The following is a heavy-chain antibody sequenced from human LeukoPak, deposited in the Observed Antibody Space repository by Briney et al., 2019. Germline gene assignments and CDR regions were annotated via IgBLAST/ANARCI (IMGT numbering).Heavy chain of an antibody. V-gene: IGHV3-7*01. CDR2: IKQDGSEK. Sequence: KAGGSLRLSCAASGFTFGSYWMSWVRQAPGKGLEWVANIKQDGSEKYYVDSVKGRFTISRDNAKNSLYLQMNSLRAEDTAVYYCARDAMAREDIVVVPAQFVHYYYYMDVWGKGTTVTVSS. J-gene: IGHJ6*03. CDR1: GFTFGSYW. CDR3: ARDAMAREDIVVVPAQFVHYYYYMDV. D-gene: IGHD2-2*01.